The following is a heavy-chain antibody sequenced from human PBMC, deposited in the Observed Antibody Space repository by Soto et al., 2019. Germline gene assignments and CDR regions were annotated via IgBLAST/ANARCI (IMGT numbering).Heavy chain of an antibody. Sequence: EVQLVESGGGLVKPGGSLRLSCAASGFTFSSYSMNWVRQAPGKGLEWVSSISSSSSYIYYADSVKGRFTISRDHAKNSLYLQMNSLRAEDTAVYYWARDQPGYSYGYGLGYWGQGTLVTVSS. CDR2: ISSSSSYI. D-gene: IGHD5-18*01. V-gene: IGHV3-21*01. CDR1: GFTFSSYS. CDR3: ARDQPGYSYGYGLGY. J-gene: IGHJ4*02.